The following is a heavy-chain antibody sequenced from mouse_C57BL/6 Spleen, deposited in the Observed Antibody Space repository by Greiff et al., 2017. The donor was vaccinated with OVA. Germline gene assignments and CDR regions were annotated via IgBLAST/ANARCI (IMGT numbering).Heavy chain of an antibody. V-gene: IGHV1-12*01. D-gene: IGHD2-5*01. J-gene: IGHJ3*01. CDR3: ARGYYSNFWFAC. CDR2: IYPGNGDT. Sequence: QSGAELVRPGASVKMSCKASGYTFTSYYMHWVKQTPRQGLEWIGDIYPGNGDTSYNQKFKGKATLTVDKSSRTAYMQLSSLTSEDSAVYFCARGYYSNFWFACWGQGTLVTVSA. CDR1: GYTFTSYY.